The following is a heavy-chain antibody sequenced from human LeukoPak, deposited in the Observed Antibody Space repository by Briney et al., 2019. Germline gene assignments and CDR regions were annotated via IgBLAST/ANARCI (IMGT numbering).Heavy chain of an antibody. CDR2: ISTYDGNT. D-gene: IGHD3-10*01. CDR1: GYSFTIYG. Sequence: ASVKVSCKAPGYSFTIYGINWVRQAPGQGPEWMGWISTYDGNTRYAQNVQGRVTMIRDTSTGTVYMELRNLRSDDTAIYYCARDGVRRAPGWFDTWGQGTLVTVSS. J-gene: IGHJ5*02. V-gene: IGHV1-18*01. CDR3: ARDGVRRAPGWFDT.